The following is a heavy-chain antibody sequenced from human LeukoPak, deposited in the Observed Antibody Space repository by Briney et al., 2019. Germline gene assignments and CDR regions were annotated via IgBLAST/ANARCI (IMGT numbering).Heavy chain of an antibody. CDR2: IWYDGSNK. J-gene: IGHJ5*02. D-gene: IGHD2-2*01. CDR1: GFTFSSYG. V-gene: IGHV3-33*01. Sequence: GGSLRLSCAASGFTFSSYGMHWVRQAPGKGLEWVAVIWYDGSNKYYADSVKGRFTISRDNSKNTLYLQMNSLRAEDTAVYYCARERGDCSSTSCYAHWFDPWGQGILVTVSS. CDR3: ARERGDCSSTSCYAHWFDP.